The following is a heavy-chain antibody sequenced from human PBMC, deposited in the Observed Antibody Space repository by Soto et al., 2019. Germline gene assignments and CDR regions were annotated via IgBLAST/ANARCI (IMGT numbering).Heavy chain of an antibody. CDR1: GGTFSSYA. CDR3: ARDGEMATITKYLQH. CDR2: IIPIFGTA. J-gene: IGHJ1*01. D-gene: IGHD5-12*01. V-gene: IGHV1-69*06. Sequence: ASVKVSCKASGGTFSSYAISWVRQAPGQGLEWVGGIIPIFGTANYAQKFQGRVTITADKSTSTAYMELSSLRSEDTAVYYCARDGEMATITKYLQHWGQGTLVTVSS.